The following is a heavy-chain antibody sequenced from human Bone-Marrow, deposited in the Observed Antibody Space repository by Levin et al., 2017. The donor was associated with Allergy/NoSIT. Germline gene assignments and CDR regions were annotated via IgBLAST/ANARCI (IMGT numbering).Heavy chain of an antibody. J-gene: IGHJ4*02. D-gene: IGHD4-11*01. CDR3: ARPDYSNYFDY. V-gene: IGHV3-33*01. CDR1: GFTFSSYG. CDR2: IWYDGSNK. Sequence: GESLKISCAASGFTFSSYGMHWVRQAPGKGLEWVAVIWYDGSNKYYADSVKGRFTISRDNSKNTLYLQMNSLRAEDTAVYYCARPDYSNYFDYWGQGTLVTVSS.